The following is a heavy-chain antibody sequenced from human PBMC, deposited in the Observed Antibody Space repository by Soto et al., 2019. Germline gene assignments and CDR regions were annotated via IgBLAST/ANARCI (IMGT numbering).Heavy chain of an antibody. V-gene: IGHV3-66*01. D-gene: IGHD6-19*01. CDR1: GFTVSSNY. J-gene: IGHJ4*02. CDR2: IYSGGST. CDR3: ARAFDGWYGGGFDY. Sequence: EVQLVESGGGLVQPGGSLRLSCAASGFTVSSNYMSWVRQAPGKGLERVSAIYSGGSTYYADSEKGRFTISRDNSKNTLYLQMNCLRAEDTAVYYCARAFDGWYGGGFDYWGQGTLVTVSS.